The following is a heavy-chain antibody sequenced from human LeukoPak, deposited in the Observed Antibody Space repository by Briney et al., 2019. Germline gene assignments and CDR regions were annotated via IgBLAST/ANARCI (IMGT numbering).Heavy chain of an antibody. V-gene: IGHV4-39*07. CDR2: IYYSGST. CDR1: GGSISGSSYY. Sequence: SETLSLTCTVSGGSISGSSYYWGWIRQPPGKGLEWIGSIYYSGSTYYNPSLKSRVTISVDTSKNQFSLKLSSVTAADTAVYYCASPNCSGGSCYVDYWGQGTLVTVSS. D-gene: IGHD2-15*01. CDR3: ASPNCSGGSCYVDY. J-gene: IGHJ4*02.